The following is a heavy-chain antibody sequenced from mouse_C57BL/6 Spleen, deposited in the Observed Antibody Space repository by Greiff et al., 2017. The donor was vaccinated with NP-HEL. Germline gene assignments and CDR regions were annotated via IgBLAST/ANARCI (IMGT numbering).Heavy chain of an antibody. D-gene: IGHD1-1*01. CDR1: GYTFTSYG. CDR3: AIYYYGSSYLAY. Sequence: QVQLQQSGAELARPGASVKLSCKASGYTFTSYGISWVKQRTGQGLEWIGEIYPRSGNTYYNEKFKGKATLTADKSSSTAYMELRSLTSEDSAVYFCAIYYYGSSYLAYWGQGTLVTVSA. V-gene: IGHV1-81*01. J-gene: IGHJ3*01. CDR2: IYPRSGNT.